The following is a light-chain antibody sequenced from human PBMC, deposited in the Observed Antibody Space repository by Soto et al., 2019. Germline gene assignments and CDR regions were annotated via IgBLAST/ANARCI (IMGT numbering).Light chain of an antibody. V-gene: IGKV3-15*01. CDR1: QSVSTN. CDR2: GAS. Sequence: ETVMTQSPATLSVSPGERATLSCRASQSVSTNLACYQQRPVHAPRLLIYGASTRATGIPARFSGSGAGTEFTLTISSLQSEDFSVYYCQQYNNWPPLTFGGGTKVEIK. J-gene: IGKJ4*01. CDR3: QQYNNWPPLT.